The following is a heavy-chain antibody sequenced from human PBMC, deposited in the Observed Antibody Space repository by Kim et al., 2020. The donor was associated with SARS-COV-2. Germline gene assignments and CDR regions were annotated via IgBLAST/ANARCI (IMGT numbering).Heavy chain of an antibody. Sequence: ASVKVSCKASGYTFTSYDINWVRQATGQGLEWMGWMNPNSGNTGYAQKFRGRVTMTRNTSISTAYMELSSLRSEDTAVYYCARVRSARRLLDYYYMDVWGKGTTVTVSS. CDR3: ARVRSARRLLDYYYMDV. D-gene: IGHD6-6*01. V-gene: IGHV1-8*01. CDR2: MNPNSGNT. CDR1: GYTFTSYD. J-gene: IGHJ6*03.